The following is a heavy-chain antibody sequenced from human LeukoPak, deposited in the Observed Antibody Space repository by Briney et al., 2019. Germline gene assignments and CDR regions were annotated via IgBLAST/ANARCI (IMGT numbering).Heavy chain of an antibody. CDR3: ARDLSSYGTGHDY. J-gene: IGHJ4*02. D-gene: IGHD5-18*01. CDR2: IYPRDGST. Sequence: ASVKVSCKASGYTFTSNYIHWVRQAPGQGLEWMGMIYPRDGSTSYAQKFQGRVTITADESTSTAYMELSSLRSEDTAVYYCARDLSSYGTGHDYWGQGTLVTVSS. V-gene: IGHV1-46*01. CDR1: GYTFTSNY.